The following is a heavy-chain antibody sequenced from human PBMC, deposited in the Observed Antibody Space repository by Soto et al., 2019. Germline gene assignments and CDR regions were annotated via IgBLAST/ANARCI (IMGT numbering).Heavy chain of an antibody. CDR3: ARVAVAGTTDYYGMDV. Sequence: GGSLRLSCAASGFTFSDYYMSWIRQAPGKGLEWASYISSSGSTIYYADSVKGRFTISRDNAKNSLYLQMNSLRAEDTAVYYCARVAVAGTTDYYGMDVWGQGTTVTVSS. D-gene: IGHD6-19*01. CDR1: GFTFSDYY. V-gene: IGHV3-11*01. CDR2: ISSSGSTI. J-gene: IGHJ6*02.